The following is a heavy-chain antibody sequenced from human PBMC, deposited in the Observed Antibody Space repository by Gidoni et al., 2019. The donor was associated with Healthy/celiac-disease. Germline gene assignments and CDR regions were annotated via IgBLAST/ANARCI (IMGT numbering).Heavy chain of an antibody. Sequence: GLEWIGSIYYSGSTYYNPSLKSRVTISVDTSKNQFSLKLSSVTAADTAVYYCARIAVAPNYYFDYWGQGTLVTVSS. J-gene: IGHJ4*02. CDR3: ARIAVAPNYYFDY. V-gene: IGHV4-39*01. CDR2: IYYSGST. D-gene: IGHD6-19*01.